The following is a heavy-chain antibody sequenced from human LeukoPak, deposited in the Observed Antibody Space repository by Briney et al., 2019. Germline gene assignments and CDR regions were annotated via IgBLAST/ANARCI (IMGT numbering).Heavy chain of an antibody. Sequence: GGSLRLSCTASGFTFSSYGMHWVRQAPGKGLEWVSVIYSGGSTHYADSVKGRFTISRDNSKNTLYLQMNSLRAEDTAVYYCARDRFPRIAVAGIGGDVWGKGTTVTISS. V-gene: IGHV3-66*01. D-gene: IGHD6-19*01. CDR3: ARDRFPRIAVAGIGGDV. CDR1: GFTFSSYG. CDR2: IYSGGST. J-gene: IGHJ6*04.